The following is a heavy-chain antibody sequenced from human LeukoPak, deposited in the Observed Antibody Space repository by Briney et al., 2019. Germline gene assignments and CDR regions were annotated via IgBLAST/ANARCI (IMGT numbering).Heavy chain of an antibody. Sequence: SETLSLTCSVSGASLTRPTYYQWSWIRQPPGKGLELIGSLFSTGSATLNPSLKSRVTMSLDTSKSQFSLKLSSVIAEDSAVYYCARVLSGGDGYNYFDYWGQGTLVTVSS. D-gene: IGHD5-24*01. CDR3: ARVLSGGDGYNYFDY. V-gene: IGHV4-61*01. J-gene: IGHJ4*02. CDR2: LFSTGSA. CDR1: GASLTRPTYY.